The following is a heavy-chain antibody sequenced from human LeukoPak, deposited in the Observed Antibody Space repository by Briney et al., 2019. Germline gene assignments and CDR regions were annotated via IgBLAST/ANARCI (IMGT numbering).Heavy chain of an antibody. D-gene: IGHD3-22*01. V-gene: IGHV1-46*01. CDR3: ARATFHDSSGYSDYYFDF. Sequence: ASVKVSCKASGYTFGSHYIHWVRQAPGQGLEWMGIINPSGGRTNYAQNFQGRVTMTRDMSTSTVYMELSSLRSEDTAMYYCARATFHDSSGYSDYYFDFWGQGTLVTVSS. J-gene: IGHJ4*02. CDR1: GYTFGSHY. CDR2: INPSGGRT.